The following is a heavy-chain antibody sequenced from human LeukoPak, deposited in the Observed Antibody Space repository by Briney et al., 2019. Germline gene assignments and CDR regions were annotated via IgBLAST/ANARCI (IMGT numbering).Heavy chain of an antibody. Sequence: SETLSLTCTVSGGSISSSNFYWGWIRQPPGKGLEWIGRIYTSGSTNYNPSLKSRVTISVDTSKNQFSLKLSSVTAADTAVYYCARETPYYYDSPGYMDVWGKGTTVTVSS. J-gene: IGHJ6*03. CDR1: GGSISSSNFY. CDR2: IYTSGST. CDR3: ARETPYYYDSPGYMDV. D-gene: IGHD3-22*01. V-gene: IGHV4-61*02.